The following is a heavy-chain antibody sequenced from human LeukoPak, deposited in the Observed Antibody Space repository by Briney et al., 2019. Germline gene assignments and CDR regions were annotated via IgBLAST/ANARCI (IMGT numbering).Heavy chain of an antibody. J-gene: IGHJ5*01. V-gene: IGHV4-4*02. CDR3: ARRHNSGWFVY. CDR2: IYHSGST. CDR1: GFNFWSTG. D-gene: IGHD6-19*01. Sequence: GSLRLSCAVAGFNFWSTGMSWVRQPPGKGLEWIGEIYHSGSTNYNPSLKSRVTISVDKSKNQFSLKLSSVTAADTAVYYCARRHNSGWFVYWGQGILVTVSS.